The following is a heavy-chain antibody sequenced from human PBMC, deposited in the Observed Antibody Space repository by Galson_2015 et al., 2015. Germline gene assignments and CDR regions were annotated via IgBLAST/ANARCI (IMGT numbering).Heavy chain of an antibody. D-gene: IGHD3-22*01. CDR2: ITASGGSP. Sequence: SLRLSCAASGFTFSSYAMSWVRQAPGKGLEWVSLITASGGSPHYADSVKRRFTIPRDNSKNTLYLQMNSLRAEDTAMYYCAKGVGSDFYYANDYWGQGTLVTVSS. V-gene: IGHV3-23*01. CDR1: GFTFSSYA. CDR3: AKGVGSDFYYANDY. J-gene: IGHJ4*02.